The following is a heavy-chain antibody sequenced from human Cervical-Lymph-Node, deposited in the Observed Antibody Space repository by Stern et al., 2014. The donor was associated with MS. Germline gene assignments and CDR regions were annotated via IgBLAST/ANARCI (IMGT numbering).Heavy chain of an antibody. CDR2: ISADSGNT. CDR3: ARDKMHAFDY. CDR1: GYTFTTYG. J-gene: IGHJ4*02. Sequence: QVQLVESGTEVKKPGASVLVSCKASGYTFTTYGITWVRQAPGQGLERMGWISADSGNTKYAQKFQDRVTMTRDTTTGTAYMEVRSLRSEDTAVYYCARDKMHAFDYWGQGTQVTVPS. V-gene: IGHV1-18*01. D-gene: IGHD5-24*01.